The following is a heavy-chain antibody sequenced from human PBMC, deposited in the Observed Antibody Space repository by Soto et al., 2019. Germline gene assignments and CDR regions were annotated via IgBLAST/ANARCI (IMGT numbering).Heavy chain of an antibody. Sequence: GASLKVSCKASGYTFTSYDINWVRQATGQGLEWMGWMNPSSGNTGYAQKFQGRVTMTRNTSISTAYMELSSLRSEDTAVYYCARATIWSGYDPDPSFDYWGQGTLVTVSS. CDR2: MNPSSGNT. D-gene: IGHD5-12*01. V-gene: IGHV1-8*01. CDR3: ARATIWSGYDPDPSFDY. CDR1: GYTFTSYD. J-gene: IGHJ4*02.